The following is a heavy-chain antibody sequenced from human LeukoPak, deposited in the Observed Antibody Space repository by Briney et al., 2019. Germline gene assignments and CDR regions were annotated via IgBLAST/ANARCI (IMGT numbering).Heavy chain of an antibody. CDR1: GVSVSSTRYY. Sequence: PSETLPLPCSVSGVSVSSTRYYWAWIRQPPGQGLQWIGGFHSSGSPFYNPSLGSRITISLDASDNHFPLKLTSVTAADTAVYYCARRACSSEHFPTPFDFKGQGSLVIVSS. D-gene: IGHD3-3*02. J-gene: IGHJ4*02. V-gene: IGHV4-39*02. CDR2: FHSSGSP. CDR3: ARRACSSEHFPTPFDF.